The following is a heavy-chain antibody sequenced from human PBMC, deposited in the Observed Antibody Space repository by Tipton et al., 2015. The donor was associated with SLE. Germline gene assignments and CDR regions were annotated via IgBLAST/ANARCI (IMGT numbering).Heavy chain of an antibody. Sequence: TLSLTCAVSGGSISSSNWWSWVRQPPGKGLEWIGEIYHSGSTNYNPPLKSRVTISVDTSKNQFSLKLSSVTAADTAVYYCASRGAAAAPGWYFDLWGRGTLVTVSS. J-gene: IGHJ2*01. CDR3: ASRGAAAAPGWYFDL. CDR1: GGSISSSNW. CDR2: IYHSGST. V-gene: IGHV4-4*02. D-gene: IGHD6-13*01.